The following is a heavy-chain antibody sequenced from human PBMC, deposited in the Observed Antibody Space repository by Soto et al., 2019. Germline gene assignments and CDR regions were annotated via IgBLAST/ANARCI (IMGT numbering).Heavy chain of an antibody. CDR2: IYSGGST. CDR3: ARDSSSWSFDY. D-gene: IGHD6-13*01. V-gene: IGHV3-53*02. Sequence: EVQLVETGGGLIQPGGSLRLSCAASGFTVSSNYMSWVRQAPGKGLEWVSVIYSGGSTYYADSVKGRFTISRDNSKNTLYLQVNSLRAEDTAVYYCARDSSSWSFDYWGQGTLVTVSS. J-gene: IGHJ4*02. CDR1: GFTVSSNY.